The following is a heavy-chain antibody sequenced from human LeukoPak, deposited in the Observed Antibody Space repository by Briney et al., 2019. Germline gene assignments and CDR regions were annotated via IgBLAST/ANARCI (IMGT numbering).Heavy chain of an antibody. CDR1: GGSISSSSYY. CDR2: IYYSGST. Sequence: PSATLSLTCTVSGGSISSSSYYWGWIRQPPGKGLEWIGRIYYSGSTYYNPSLKSRVTISVDTSKNQFSLKLSSVTAADTAVYYCARDQGIAAAGTYFDYWGQGTLVTVSS. D-gene: IGHD6-13*01. J-gene: IGHJ4*02. V-gene: IGHV4-39*07. CDR3: ARDQGIAAAGTYFDY.